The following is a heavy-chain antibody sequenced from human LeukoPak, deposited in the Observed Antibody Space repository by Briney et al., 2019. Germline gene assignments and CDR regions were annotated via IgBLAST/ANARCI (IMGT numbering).Heavy chain of an antibody. CDR1: GYSFTSYW. J-gene: IGHJ4*02. CDR2: IHPGDSDT. Sequence: PGESLKISCKGSGYSFTSYWIGWVRQMPGKGLEYMGIIHPGDSDTRYSPSFQGQVTISVDRSSSTAYIQGSRLKASDTAMYYCATHPGGLQSGFDNWGQGTLVTVSS. V-gene: IGHV5-51*01. CDR3: ATHPGGLQSGFDN. D-gene: IGHD5-24*01.